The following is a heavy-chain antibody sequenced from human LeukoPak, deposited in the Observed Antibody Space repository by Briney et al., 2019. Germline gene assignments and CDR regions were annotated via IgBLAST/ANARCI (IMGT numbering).Heavy chain of an antibody. CDR2: INTDGSST. CDR1: GFTFSSYW. J-gene: IGHJ4*02. CDR3: ARESLLIAAPFDY. D-gene: IGHD6-6*01. Sequence: GGSLRLSCAASGFTFSSYWMHWVRQAPGKGLVRVSRINTDGSSTSYADSVKGRFTISRDNAKNTLYLQMNSLRAEDTAVYYCARESLLIAAPFDYWGQGTLVTASS. V-gene: IGHV3-74*01.